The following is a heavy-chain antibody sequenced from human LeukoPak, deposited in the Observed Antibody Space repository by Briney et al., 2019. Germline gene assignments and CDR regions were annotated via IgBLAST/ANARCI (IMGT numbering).Heavy chain of an antibody. CDR3: ARSSTSFDAFDI. J-gene: IGHJ3*02. CDR1: GGTFSSYA. CDR2: IIPIFGTA. Sequence: SVKVSCKASGGTFSSYAISWVRQAPGQGLEWMGGIIPIFGTANYAQKFRGRVTITTDESTSTAYMELSSLRSEDTAVYYCARSSTSFDAFDIWGQGTMVTVSS. V-gene: IGHV1-69*05. D-gene: IGHD2-2*01.